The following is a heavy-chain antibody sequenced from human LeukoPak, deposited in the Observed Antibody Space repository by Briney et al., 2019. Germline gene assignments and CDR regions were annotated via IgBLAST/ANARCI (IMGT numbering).Heavy chain of an antibody. CDR1: GGSFSGYY. CDR3: ARGRSWLSVVIPEYFDY. CDR2: INHSGST. Sequence: SETLSLTCAVYGGSFSGYYWSWIRQPPGKGLEWIGEINHSGSTNYNPSLKSRVTISVDTSKNQFSLKLSSVTAADTAVYYCARGRSWLSVVIPEYFDYWGQGTLVTVSS. D-gene: IGHD3-22*01. V-gene: IGHV4-34*01. J-gene: IGHJ4*02.